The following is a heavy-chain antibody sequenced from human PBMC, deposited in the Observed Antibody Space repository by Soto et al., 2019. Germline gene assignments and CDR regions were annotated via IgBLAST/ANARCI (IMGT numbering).Heavy chain of an antibody. J-gene: IGHJ5*02. Sequence: PWETLSLTCAVSGVSISSGGYSWSWIPQPPGKGREWLGYTYHSGSTYYNPSLKSLVTITVDRSKTQFSLKLSSVTAAATAVYYCASGGAYYDIVTGANWFDLWGQGTLVTVSS. CDR1: GVSISSGGYS. D-gene: IGHD3-9*01. CDR3: ASGGAYYDIVTGANWFDL. V-gene: IGHV4-30-2*01. CDR2: TYHSGST.